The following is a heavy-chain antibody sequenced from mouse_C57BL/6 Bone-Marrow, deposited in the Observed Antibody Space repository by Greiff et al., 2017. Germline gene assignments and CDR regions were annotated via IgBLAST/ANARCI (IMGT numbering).Heavy chain of an antibody. CDR3: ARWLLGSWFAY. CDR2: IDPSDSYT. J-gene: IGHJ3*01. CDR1: GYTFTSYW. Sequence: QVQLQQPGAELVRPGTSVKLSCKASGYTFTSYWMHWVKQRPGQGLEWIGVIDPSDSYTNYNQKFKGKATLTVDTSSSTAYMQLSSLTSEDSAVYYCARWLLGSWFAYWGQGTLVTVSA. D-gene: IGHD2-3*01. V-gene: IGHV1-59*01.